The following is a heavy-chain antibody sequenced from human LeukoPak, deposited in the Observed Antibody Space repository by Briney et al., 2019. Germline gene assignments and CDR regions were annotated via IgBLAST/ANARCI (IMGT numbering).Heavy chain of an antibody. D-gene: IGHD6-13*01. CDR1: GFTFSNAW. CDR2: IKSKTDGGTT. V-gene: IGHV3-15*01. CDR3: TTATAFTRAGTGYYYYMDV. Sequence: GGSLRLSCAASGFTFSNAWMSWVRQAPGKGLEWVGRIKSKTDGGTTDYAAPVKGRFTVSRDDSKNTLYLQMNSLKTEDTAVYYCTTATAFTRAGTGYYYYMDVWGKGTTVTISS. J-gene: IGHJ6*03.